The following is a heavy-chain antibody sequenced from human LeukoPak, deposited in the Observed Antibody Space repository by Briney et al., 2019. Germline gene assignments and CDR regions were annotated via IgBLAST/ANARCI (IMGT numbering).Heavy chain of an antibody. CDR1: GGSISSSSYY. D-gene: IGHD3-22*01. CDR3: ARGRYYDSSGYFYFDS. Sequence: PSETLSLTCTVSGGSISSSSYYWGWIRQPPGKGLEWIGSIYYSGSTYYNPSLKSRVTISLDTSKDQFSLNLSSVTAADTAVYYCARGRYYDSSGYFYFDSWGRGTLVTVSS. V-gene: IGHV4-39*07. J-gene: IGHJ4*02. CDR2: IYYSGST.